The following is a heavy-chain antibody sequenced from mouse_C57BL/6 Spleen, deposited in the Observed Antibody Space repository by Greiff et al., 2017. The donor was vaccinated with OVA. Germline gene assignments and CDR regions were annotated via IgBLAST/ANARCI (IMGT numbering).Heavy chain of an antibody. Sequence: VQLKPPGTELVRPGSSVKLSCKASGYTFTSYWMDWVKQRPGQGLEWIGNIYPSDSETHYNQKFKDKATLTVDKSSSTAYMQLSSLTSEDSAVYYCASYYGSSSVPYWYFDVWGTGTTVTVSS. J-gene: IGHJ1*03. CDR1: GYTFTSYW. CDR2: IYPSDSET. CDR3: ASYYGSSSVPYWYFDV. V-gene: IGHV1-61*01. D-gene: IGHD1-1*01.